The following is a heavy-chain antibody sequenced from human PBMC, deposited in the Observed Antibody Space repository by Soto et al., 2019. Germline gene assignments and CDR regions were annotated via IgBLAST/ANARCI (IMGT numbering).Heavy chain of an antibody. Sequence: GGSLRLSCAASGFTFSSYGMHWVRQAPGKGLEWVAVIWYDGSNKYYADSVKGRFTISRDNSKNTLYLQRNSLRAEDTAVYYCASLGGSSSSSTQKYYFDYWGQGTLVTVSS. CDR1: GFTFSSYG. CDR3: ASLGGSSSSSTQKYYFDY. V-gene: IGHV3-33*08. J-gene: IGHJ4*02. D-gene: IGHD2-15*01. CDR2: IWYDGSNK.